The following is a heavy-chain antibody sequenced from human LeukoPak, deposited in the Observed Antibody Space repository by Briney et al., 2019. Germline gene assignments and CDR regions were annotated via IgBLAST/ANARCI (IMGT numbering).Heavy chain of an antibody. J-gene: IGHJ4*02. D-gene: IGHD4-17*01. V-gene: IGHV3-23*01. Sequence: GGSLRLSCAASGFTCNNHAMSWLRHAQGNGLEWVSSISASGGSTYYADAVKGRFTISRDNSTNTLYLQMSSLRAEDTAVYYCAKGPTTVTTAFDYWGQGTLVSVSS. CDR2: ISASGGST. CDR3: AKGPTTVTTAFDY. CDR1: GFTCNNHA.